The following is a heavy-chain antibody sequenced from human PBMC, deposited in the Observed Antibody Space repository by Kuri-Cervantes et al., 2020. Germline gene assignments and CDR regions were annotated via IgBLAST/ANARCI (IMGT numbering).Heavy chain of an antibody. D-gene: IGHD4-17*01. CDR3: ARPYGDFPNWYFDL. Sequence: GESLKISCAASGFTFSSYGMHWVRQAPGKGLEWVAVIWYDGSNKYYADSVKGRFTISRDNSKNTLYLQMNSLRAEDTAVYYCARPYGDFPNWYFDLWGRGTLVTVSS. V-gene: IGHV3-33*01. J-gene: IGHJ2*01. CDR1: GFTFSSYG. CDR2: IWYDGSNK.